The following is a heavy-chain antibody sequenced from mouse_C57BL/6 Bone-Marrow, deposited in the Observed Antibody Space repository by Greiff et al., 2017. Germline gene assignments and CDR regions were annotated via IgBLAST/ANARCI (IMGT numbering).Heavy chain of an antibody. CDR2: IDPSDSYT. CDR3: AIRAWFAY. J-gene: IGHJ3*01. V-gene: IGHV1-69*01. Sequence: QVQLQQPGAELVMPGASVKLSCKASGYTFTSYWMHWVQQRPGQGLEWIGEIDPSDSYTNYNQKFKGKDTLTVDKSSRTPYMQLSSLTSEDSAVYYCAIRAWFAYWGQGTLVTVSA. CDR1: GYTFTSYW.